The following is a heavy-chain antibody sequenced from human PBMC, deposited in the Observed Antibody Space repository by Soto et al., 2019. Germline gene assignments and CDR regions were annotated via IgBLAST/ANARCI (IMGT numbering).Heavy chain of an antibody. Sequence: QLQLQESGSGLVKPSQTLSLTCAVSGGSISSGGYSWSWIRQPPGKGLEWIGYIYHSGSTYYNPSLKSRVTISVARSRNQFSLKRSSVPAAATAVYYCARARGLGAVAADYWGQGTLVTVSS. CDR3: ARARGLGAVAADY. D-gene: IGHD6-19*01. J-gene: IGHJ4*02. CDR2: IYHSGST. V-gene: IGHV4-30-2*01. CDR1: GGSISSGGYS.